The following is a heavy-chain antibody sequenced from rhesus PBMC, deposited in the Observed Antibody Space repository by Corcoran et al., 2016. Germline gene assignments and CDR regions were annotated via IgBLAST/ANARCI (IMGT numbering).Heavy chain of an antibody. J-gene: IGHJ4*01. CDR3: ARRLATVTLSYFDY. D-gene: IGHD5-36*02. Sequence: EVQLVESGEGLVQPGGSLRLSCVASGLTFRNSWSNWVRQAPGKGLEWVARIKRKGDGETPDYAASVKGKFTISRDDSKNTLYLQMNSLKTEDTAVYYCARRLATVTLSYFDYWGQGVLVTVSS. CDR2: IKRKGDGETP. V-gene: IGHV3-30*02. CDR1: GLTFRNSW.